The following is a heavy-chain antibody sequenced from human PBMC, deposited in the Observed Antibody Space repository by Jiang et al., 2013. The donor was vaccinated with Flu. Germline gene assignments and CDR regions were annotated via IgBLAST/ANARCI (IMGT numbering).Heavy chain of an antibody. Sequence: SGAEVKKPGSSVKVSCKASGGTFSSYTISWVRQAPGQGLEWMGRIIPILGIANYAQKFQGRVTITADKSTSTAYMELSSLRSEDTAVYYCARTTYCSSTSCYLSSGVYFDYWGQGTLVTVSS. CDR2: IIPILGIA. V-gene: IGHV1-69*04. CDR1: GGTFSSYT. CDR3: ARTTYCSSTSCYLSSGVYFDY. J-gene: IGHJ4*02. D-gene: IGHD2-2*01.